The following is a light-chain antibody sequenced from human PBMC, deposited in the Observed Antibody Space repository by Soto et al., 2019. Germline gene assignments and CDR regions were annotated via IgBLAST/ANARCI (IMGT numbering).Light chain of an antibody. CDR1: SSDVGGDNY. J-gene: IGLJ1*01. V-gene: IGLV2-14*01. CDR3: SAYTSRSTRYV. Sequence: QSVLTQPASVSGSPGQSITISGTGTSSDVGGDNYVSWYQQHPGKAPKLMIYEVSNRPSGVSNCFSGSKSGNTASLTISGIQAEDESDYYCSAYTSRSTRYVFGTGTKVTVL. CDR2: EVS.